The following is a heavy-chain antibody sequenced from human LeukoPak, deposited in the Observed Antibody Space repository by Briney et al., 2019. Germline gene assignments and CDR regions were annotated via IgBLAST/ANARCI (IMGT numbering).Heavy chain of an antibody. CDR3: ARQYIGYDTWFYT. Sequence: GESLKIHLQGSGYRLKSYWMSWVRQMPGKGLEWLGRIDPSDSYTNYSPSFQGHVTISADKSISTAYLQWSSLKASDTAMYYCARQYIGYDTWFYTLGEGTLVTVSS. CDR2: IDPSDSYT. D-gene: IGHD5-12*01. J-gene: IGHJ5*02. V-gene: IGHV5-10-1*01. CDR1: GYRLKSYW.